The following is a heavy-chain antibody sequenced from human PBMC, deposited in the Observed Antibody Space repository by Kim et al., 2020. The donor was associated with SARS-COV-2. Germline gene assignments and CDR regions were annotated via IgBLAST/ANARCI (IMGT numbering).Heavy chain of an antibody. J-gene: IGHJ6*02. CDR3: ARVQYSSGWFYYYGMDV. D-gene: IGHD6-19*01. CDR2: INHSGST. Sequence: SETLSLTCAVYGGSFSGYYWSWIRQPPGKGLEWIGEINHSGSTNYNPSLKSRVTISVDTSKNQFSLKLSSVTAADTAVYYCARVQYSSGWFYYYGMDVWGQGTTVTVSS. CDR1: GGSFSGYY. V-gene: IGHV4-34*01.